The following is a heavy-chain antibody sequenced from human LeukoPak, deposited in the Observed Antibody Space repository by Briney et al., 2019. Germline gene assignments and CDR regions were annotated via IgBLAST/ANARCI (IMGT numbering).Heavy chain of an antibody. D-gene: IGHD6-19*01. CDR2: IGTVGDT. J-gene: IGHJ4*02. V-gene: IGHV3-13*01. CDR3: ARQRETAVAGTGFDH. CDR1: GFNFNNYD. Sequence: GGSLRLSCVASGFNFNNYDLHWVRQAPGRGLEWVSAIGTVGDTYYPASMKGRFTISRENAKNSLYLQMNSLRAGDTAVYYCARQRETAVAGTGFDHWGQGTLVAVSS.